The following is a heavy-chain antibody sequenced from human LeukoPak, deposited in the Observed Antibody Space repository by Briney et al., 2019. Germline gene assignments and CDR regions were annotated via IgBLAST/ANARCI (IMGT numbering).Heavy chain of an antibody. CDR1: GGSFSGYY. V-gene: IGHV4-4*09. J-gene: IGHJ5*02. CDR2: IYTSGST. Sequence: SETLSLTCAVYGGSFSGYYWSWIRQPPGKGLEWIGYIYTSGSTNYNPSLKSRVTISVDTSKNQFSLKLSSVTAADTAVYYCARHFDWNYGWFDPWGQGTLVTVSS. D-gene: IGHD1-7*01. CDR3: ARHFDWNYGWFDP.